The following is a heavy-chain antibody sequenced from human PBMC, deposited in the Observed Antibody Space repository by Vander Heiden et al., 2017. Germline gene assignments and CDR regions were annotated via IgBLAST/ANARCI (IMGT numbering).Heavy chain of an antibody. CDR3: AREDSSTPSVTFDY. V-gene: IGHV1-2*02. Sequence: QVQLVQSGAEVKKPGASVKVSCKASGYTFTDYYIHWVRQAPGQGLEWMGWINPNSGGTNYAQKVQGRVTMTRDTSISTAYMELSRPRSDDTAVYYCAREDSSTPSVTFDYWGQGTLVTVSS. D-gene: IGHD6-13*01. J-gene: IGHJ4*02. CDR1: GYTFTDYY. CDR2: INPNSGGT.